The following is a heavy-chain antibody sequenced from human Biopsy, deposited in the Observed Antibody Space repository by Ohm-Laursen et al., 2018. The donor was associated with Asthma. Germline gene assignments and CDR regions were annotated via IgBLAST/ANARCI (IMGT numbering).Heavy chain of an antibody. CDR2: ISFDGSNK. D-gene: IGHD1-26*01. CDR1: GFTFSNYG. Sequence: SLRLSCAASGFTFSNYGMHWVRQAPGKGLDGVAVISFDGSNKNYTDSVKGRFTISRDNSRNTLHLQMNSLRAEDTAVYYCAKDVFPGWELRRGPDYWGQGTLVTVSS. V-gene: IGHV3-30*18. J-gene: IGHJ4*02. CDR3: AKDVFPGWELRRGPDY.